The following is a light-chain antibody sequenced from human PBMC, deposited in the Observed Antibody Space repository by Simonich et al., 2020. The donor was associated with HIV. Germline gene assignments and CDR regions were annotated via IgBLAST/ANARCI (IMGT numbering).Light chain of an antibody. Sequence: DIVMTQSPDSLAVSLGERATINCKSSQSVLSSSNNKNYLVWYHQKPGQPPKLLIYWASTRESGVPDRFSGSGSGTDFTLTISSLQAEDVAVYYCQQYYSSPRTFGQGTKVEIK. CDR3: QQYYSSPRT. V-gene: IGKV4-1*01. J-gene: IGKJ1*01. CDR1: QSVLSSSNNKNY. CDR2: WAS.